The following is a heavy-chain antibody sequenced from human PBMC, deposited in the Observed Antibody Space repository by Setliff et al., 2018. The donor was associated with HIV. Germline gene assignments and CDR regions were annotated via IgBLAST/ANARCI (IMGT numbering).Heavy chain of an antibody. J-gene: IGHJ5*02. CDR1: GGSFSGYY. V-gene: IGHV4-34*01. CDR3: VRNTVGATMWFDP. CDR2: INHRGST. D-gene: IGHD1-26*01. Sequence: SETLSLTCAVYGGSFSGYYWSWIRQPPGKGLEWIGEINHRGSTNYNPSLKSRVTISVDTSKNQFSLKLSSVTAADTAVYYCVRNTVGATMWFDPWGQGTLVTVSS.